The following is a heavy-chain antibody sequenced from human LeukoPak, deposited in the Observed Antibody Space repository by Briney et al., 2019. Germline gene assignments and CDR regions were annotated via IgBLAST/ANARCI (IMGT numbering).Heavy chain of an antibody. D-gene: IGHD3-9*01. CDR1: GFTFSNSA. J-gene: IGHJ4*02. CDR3: ARDPLRYLRVGHYDY. V-gene: IGHV3-21*01. CDR2: IGYDSSHL. Sequence: PGGSLRLSCAASGFTFSNSAMNWVRQVPGKGLEWVSSIGYDSSHLYNAASVRGRFTISRYNARNSVYLQMNSLRVEDTAVYYCARDPLRYLRVGHYDYWGQGTLVAVSS.